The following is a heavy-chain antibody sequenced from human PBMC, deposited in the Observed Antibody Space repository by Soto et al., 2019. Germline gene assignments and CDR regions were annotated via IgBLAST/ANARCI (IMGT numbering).Heavy chain of an antibody. CDR2: ISPYNGDT. D-gene: IGHD5-18*01. CDR3: VRDASSGYRGWWDP. J-gene: IGHJ5*02. CDR1: GYTFTSYG. V-gene: IGHV1-18*01. Sequence: QVQLVQSGAEVKKPGASVKVSCKASGYTFTSYGISWVRQAPGQGLEWMGLISPYNGDTIYAQKFQGRVIVTTDTATSTAYMELRSLRSDDTAVYYCVRDASSGYRGWWDPWGQATLVTVSS.